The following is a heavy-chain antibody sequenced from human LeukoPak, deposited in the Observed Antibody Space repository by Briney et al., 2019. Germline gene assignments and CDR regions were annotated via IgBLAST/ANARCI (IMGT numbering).Heavy chain of an antibody. J-gene: IGHJ4*02. CDR1: GYTFTGYY. V-gene: IGHV1-2*02. CDR3: ARAVLLGTDFDY. D-gene: IGHD5-18*01. CDR2: INPNSGGT. Sequence: ASVKVSCKASGYTFTGYYMHWVRQAPGQGREWMGWINPNSGGTNYAQKFQGRVTMTRDTSISTAYMELSRLRSDDTAVYYCARAVLLGTDFDYWGQGTLVTVSS.